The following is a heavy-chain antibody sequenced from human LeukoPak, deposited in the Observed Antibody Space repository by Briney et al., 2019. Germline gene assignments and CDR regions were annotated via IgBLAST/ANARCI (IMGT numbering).Heavy chain of an antibody. CDR3: AKGMTTVTFYYYYYMDV. V-gene: IGHV3-23*01. Sequence: GGSLRLSCAASGFTFSSYAMSWVRQAPGKGLEWVSAISGSGGSTYYADSVKGRLTISRDNSKNTLYLQMNSLRAEDTAVYYCAKGMTTVTFYYYYYMDVWGKGTTVTVSS. J-gene: IGHJ6*03. CDR2: ISGSGGST. CDR1: GFTFSSYA. D-gene: IGHD4-17*01.